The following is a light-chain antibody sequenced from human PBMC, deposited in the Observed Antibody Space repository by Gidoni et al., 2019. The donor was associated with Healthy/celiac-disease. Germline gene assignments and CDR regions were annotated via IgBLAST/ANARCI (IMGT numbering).Light chain of an antibody. CDR3: CSYAGSYTLV. J-gene: IGLJ2*01. CDR2: DVS. V-gene: IGLV2-11*01. Sequence: QSALTQPRPVSGSPGQSVTISCTGTSSDVGGYNYVSWYHQHPGKAPKLMIYDVSKRPSGVPDRFSGSKSGNTASLTISGLQAEDEADYYCCSYAGSYTLVFGGGTKLTVL. CDR1: SSDVGGYNY.